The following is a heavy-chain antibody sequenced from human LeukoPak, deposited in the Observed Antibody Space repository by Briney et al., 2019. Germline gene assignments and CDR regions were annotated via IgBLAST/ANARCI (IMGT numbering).Heavy chain of an antibody. Sequence: ASVKVSCKASGYTFTGHYMHWVRQAPGQGLEWMGWINPKNAGTNFALRFQGRVTMTRDTSSSTVYMELSRLRSDDTAFYYCARTLYVAAVPGGLDYWGQGTLVTVSS. CDR1: GYTFTGHY. D-gene: IGHD6-13*01. J-gene: IGHJ4*02. CDR2: INPKNAGT. CDR3: ARTLYVAAVPGGLDY. V-gene: IGHV1-2*02.